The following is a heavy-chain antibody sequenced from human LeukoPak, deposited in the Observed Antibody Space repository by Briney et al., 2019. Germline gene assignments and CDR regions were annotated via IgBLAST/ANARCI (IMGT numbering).Heavy chain of an antibody. CDR1: GFTFSSYA. CDR2: ISESGGGT. Sequence: PGGSLRLSCAASGFTFSSYAMSWVRQAPGDGLEWVSAISESGGGTYYADSVKGRFTISRDNSKDTLSLRMNSLRAEDTAVYYCAKDIAQGYTFGSIEQDYWGQGTLVTVSS. CDR3: AKDIAQGYTFGSIEQDY. V-gene: IGHV3-23*01. J-gene: IGHJ4*02. D-gene: IGHD5-18*01.